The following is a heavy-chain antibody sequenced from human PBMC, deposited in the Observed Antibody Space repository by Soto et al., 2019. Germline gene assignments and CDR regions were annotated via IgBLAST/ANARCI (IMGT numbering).Heavy chain of an antibody. CDR2: SIPIFGTA. D-gene: IGHD3-22*01. Sequence: QVQLVQSGAEVKKPGSSMKVSCQASGGTFTYSAINWVRQTPGQGLDWMGGSIPIFGTANYAQKFQGRVTIFADKSTSTAYMEMSSLRSEDTALYYCAIENWYYSESTDYARDAFDVWGQGTLVTVTS. J-gene: IGHJ3*01. CDR3: AIENWYYSESTDYARDAFDV. V-gene: IGHV1-69*06. CDR1: GGTFTYSA.